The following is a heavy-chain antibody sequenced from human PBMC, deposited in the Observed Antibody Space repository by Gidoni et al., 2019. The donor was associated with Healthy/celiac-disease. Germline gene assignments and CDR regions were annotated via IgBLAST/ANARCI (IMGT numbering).Heavy chain of an antibody. D-gene: IGHD3-3*01. Sequence: EVKLVESGGGLVKPGRSLRLSCTASGFTFGDYAMSWFRQAPGKGLEWVGFISSKTYGGTTEYAASVKGRFTISRDDSKSIAYLQMNSLKTEDTAVYYCTRKEDFWSGYLSYYGMDVWGQGTTVTVSS. J-gene: IGHJ6*02. CDR2: ISSKTYGGTT. CDR3: TRKEDFWSGYLSYYGMDV. CDR1: GFTFGDYA. V-gene: IGHV3-49*05.